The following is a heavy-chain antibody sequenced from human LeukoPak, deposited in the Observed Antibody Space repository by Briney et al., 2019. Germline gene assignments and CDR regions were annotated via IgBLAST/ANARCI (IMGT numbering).Heavy chain of an antibody. D-gene: IGHD3-10*01. CDR1: GGSISSGDYY. CDR2: IYYSGST. CDR3: ARSDDSYGSGSYYNDNWFDP. Sequence: PSQTLSLTCTVSGGSISSGDYYWSWIRQPPGKGLEWIGYIYYSGSTYYNPSLKSRVTISVDTSKNQFSLKLSSVTAANTAVYYCARSDDSYGSGSYYNDNWFDPWGQGTLVTVSS. J-gene: IGHJ5*02. V-gene: IGHV4-30-4*01.